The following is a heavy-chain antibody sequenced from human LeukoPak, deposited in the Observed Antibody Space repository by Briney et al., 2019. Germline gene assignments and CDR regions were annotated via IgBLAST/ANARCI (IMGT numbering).Heavy chain of an antibody. Sequence: TGGSLRLSCAASGFTFSTYWMSWVRQAPGKGLEWVANIKQDGSEKYYVDSVKGRFTISRDNAKNSLCLQMNSLRAEDTAVYYCAKYSSSFEYYYNYYGMDVWGQGTTVTVSS. CDR3: AKYSSSFEYYYNYYGMDV. CDR1: GFTFSTYW. J-gene: IGHJ6*02. CDR2: IKQDGSEK. V-gene: IGHV3-7*01. D-gene: IGHD6-13*01.